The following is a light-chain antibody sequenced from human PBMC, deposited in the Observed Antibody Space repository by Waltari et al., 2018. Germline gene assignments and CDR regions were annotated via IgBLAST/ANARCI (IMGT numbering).Light chain of an antibody. CDR2: KDD. Sequence: SYELPQPPSVAVSPGQTARITCPGDVLSTQFTYWYQQKPGQGPVVVSYKDDQWPSAIPARCSGSNSGTTVTLNITGVQAEDEADYHCQSTDGRGPSWLFGGGNKLTVL. J-gene: IGLJ3*02. V-gene: IGLV3-25*03. CDR1: VLSTQF. CDR3: QSTDGRGPSWL.